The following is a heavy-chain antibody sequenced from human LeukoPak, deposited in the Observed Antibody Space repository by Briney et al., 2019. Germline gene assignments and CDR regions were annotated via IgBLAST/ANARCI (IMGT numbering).Heavy chain of an antibody. D-gene: IGHD3-10*01. J-gene: IGHJ4*02. Sequence: PSETLSLTCTVSGDPISSGGYHWSWIRQHPGKGLEWIGYIFYSGSTYYNPSLKSRVTISVDTSKNQFSLKLSSVTAADTAVYYCAREGVMVRVFDYWGQGTLVTVSS. CDR1: GDPISSGGYH. V-gene: IGHV4-31*03. CDR2: IFYSGST. CDR3: AREGVMVRVFDY.